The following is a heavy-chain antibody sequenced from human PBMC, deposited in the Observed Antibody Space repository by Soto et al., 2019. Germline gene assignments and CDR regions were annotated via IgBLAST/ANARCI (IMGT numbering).Heavy chain of an antibody. V-gene: IGHV4-34*01. Sequence: SETLSLTCAVYGGSFSGYYWSWIRQPPGKGLEWIGEINHSGSTNYNPSLKSRVTISVDTSKNQFSLKLSSVTAADTAVYYCATTYGGDPYYYYGMDVWGQGTTVTVS. CDR2: INHSGST. CDR3: ATTYGGDPYYYYGMDV. D-gene: IGHD2-21*02. CDR1: GGSFSGYY. J-gene: IGHJ6*02.